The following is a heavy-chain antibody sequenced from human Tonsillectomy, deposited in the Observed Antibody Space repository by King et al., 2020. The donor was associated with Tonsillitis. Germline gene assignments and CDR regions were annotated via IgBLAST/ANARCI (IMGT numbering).Heavy chain of an antibody. V-gene: IGHV1-69*01. CDR1: GGTFSTSA. D-gene: IGHD6-13*01. CDR3: GEGSSNWLPRY. CDR2: IILMYGSA. J-gene: IGHJ4*02. Sequence: VQLVESGAEARKPGSSVKVSCKASGGTFSTSAFSWVRQAPGQGPEWMGGIILMYGSANYAQKFQGRVTVTADEFTSTVNMELSSLRSDDTAIHYCGEGSSNWLPRYWGQGTLVSVSS.